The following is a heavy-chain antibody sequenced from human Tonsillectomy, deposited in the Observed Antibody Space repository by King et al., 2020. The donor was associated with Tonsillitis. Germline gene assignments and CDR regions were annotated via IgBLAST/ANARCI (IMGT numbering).Heavy chain of an antibody. J-gene: IGHJ2*01. CDR1: GGSISRYY. CDR3: ARVPPPDSSGWYPTGKVDL. D-gene: IGHD6-19*01. Sequence: VQLQESGPGLVKPAETLSLTCTVSGGSISRYYWSWVRQPPGKGLEWIGDIFYSGSTNYNPSLKSRVTISVDTSKNQFSLNLTSVTAADTAVYYCARVPPPDSSGWYPTGKVDLWGRGTLVSVSA. V-gene: IGHV4-59*01. CDR2: IFYSGST.